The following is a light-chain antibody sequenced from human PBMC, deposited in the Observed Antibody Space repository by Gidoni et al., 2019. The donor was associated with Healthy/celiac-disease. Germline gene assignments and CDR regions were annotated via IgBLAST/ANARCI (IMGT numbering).Light chain of an antibody. J-gene: IGKJ3*01. V-gene: IGKV3-11*01. CDR2: DAS. Sequence: EIVLTHSPATLSLSPGERATLSCRASQSVSSYLAWYQQKPGQAPRLLIYDASNRATGIPARFSGSGSGTDFTLTISSLEPEDFAVYYCQQRSNWPLTFXPXTKVDIK. CDR3: QQRSNWPLT. CDR1: QSVSSY.